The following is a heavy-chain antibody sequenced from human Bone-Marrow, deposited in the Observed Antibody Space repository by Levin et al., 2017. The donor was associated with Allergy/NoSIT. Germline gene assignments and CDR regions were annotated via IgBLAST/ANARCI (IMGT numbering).Heavy chain of an antibody. CDR2: INHSGST. D-gene: IGHD4-17*01. V-gene: IGHV4-34*01. CDR1: GGSFSGYY. CDR3: ARGREMTTVTLGFDY. Sequence: SQTLSLTCAVYGGSFSGYYWSWIRQPPGKGLEWIGEINHSGSTNYNPSLKSRVTISVDTSKNQFSLKLSTVTAADTAVDDCARGREMTTVTLGFDYWGQGTLVTVS. J-gene: IGHJ4*02.